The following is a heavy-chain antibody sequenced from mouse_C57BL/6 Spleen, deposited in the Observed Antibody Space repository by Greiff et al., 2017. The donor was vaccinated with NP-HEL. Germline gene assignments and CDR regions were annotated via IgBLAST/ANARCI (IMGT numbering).Heavy chain of an antibody. CDR1: GYAFSSSW. V-gene: IGHV1-82*01. J-gene: IGHJ3*01. CDR2: IYPGDGDT. CDR3: ARWDYGSSSFAY. D-gene: IGHD1-1*01. Sequence: VQLKESGPELVKPGASVKISCKASGYAFSSSWMNWVKQRPGKGLEWIGRIYPGDGDTNYNGKFQGKATLTADKSSSTAYMQLSSLTSEDSAVYFCARWDYGSSSFAYWGQGTLVTVSA.